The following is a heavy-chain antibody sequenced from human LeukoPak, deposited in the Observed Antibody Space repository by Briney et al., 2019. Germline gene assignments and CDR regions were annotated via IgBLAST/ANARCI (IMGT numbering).Heavy chain of an antibody. J-gene: IGHJ4*02. D-gene: IGHD3-10*01. V-gene: IGHV2-5*02. CDR3: AQRQSYGFDA. CDR1: GFALRTGGVG. Sequence: SGPTLVNPTQTLTLTCTFSGFALRTGGVGVGWIRQPPGKALEGPALIYWDDDTRYRPSLKTRLTITKDTSRNQVVLTMTNMDPVDTATYYSAQRQSYGFDAWGQGTLVTVSS. CDR2: IYWDDDT.